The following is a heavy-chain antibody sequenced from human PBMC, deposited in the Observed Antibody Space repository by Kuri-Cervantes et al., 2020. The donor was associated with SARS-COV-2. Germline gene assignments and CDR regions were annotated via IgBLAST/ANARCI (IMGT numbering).Heavy chain of an antibody. CDR3: ARRAYGEEVDQYYMDV. V-gene: IGHV5-51*01. D-gene: IGHD4-17*01. J-gene: IGHJ6*03. CDR2: IYPGDPDT. CDR1: GYSFTSYW. Sequence: GGSLRLSCKASGYSFTSYWIGWVRQMPGRGLEWMGIIYPGDPDTRYSPSFQGQVTISADKSISTAFLQWSSLKASDTAMYYCARRAYGEEVDQYYMDVWGKGTTVTVSS.